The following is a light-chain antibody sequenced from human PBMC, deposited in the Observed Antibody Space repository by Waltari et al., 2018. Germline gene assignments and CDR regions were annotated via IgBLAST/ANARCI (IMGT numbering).Light chain of an antibody. J-gene: IGLJ3*02. CDR2: YDS. V-gene: IGLV3-21*04. CDR1: NIGSKS. Sequence: YVLTQPPSVSVDPGKTARLPVGGDNIGSKSVNWYQQKPVQAPVLVMFYDSDRPSEIPERFSVSNSGNTATLTISGVEAGDEADYHCQVWDDVTDSGVFGGGTKLTVL. CDR3: QVWDDVTDSGV.